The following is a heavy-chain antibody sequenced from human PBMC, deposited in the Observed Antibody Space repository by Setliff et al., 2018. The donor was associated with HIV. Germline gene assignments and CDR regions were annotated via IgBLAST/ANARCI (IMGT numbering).Heavy chain of an antibody. CDR3: ARHYYVILTVSLKEFDP. D-gene: IGHD3-9*01. V-gene: IGHV4-39*01. CDR1: GGSISSSSYC. CDR2: IYYSGNT. J-gene: IGHJ5*02. Sequence: SSETLSLTCTVSGGSISSSSYCWGWTRQPPGKGREWIGSIYYSGNTYYNPSLKTRVTISVDTSKNQFSLKLSSVTAADTAVYYCARHYYVILTVSLKEFDPWGQGTLVTVSS.